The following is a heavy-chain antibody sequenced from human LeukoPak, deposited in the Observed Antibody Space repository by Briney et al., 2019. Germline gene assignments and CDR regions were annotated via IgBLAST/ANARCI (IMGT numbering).Heavy chain of an antibody. D-gene: IGHD3-16*02. V-gene: IGHV1-2*02. J-gene: IGHJ4*02. Sequence: GASVKVSCKASGYTFTGYYMHWVRQAPGQGLEWMGWINPNSGGTNYAQKFQGRVTMTRDTSISTAYMELSRLRSDDTAVYYCARDWNDYVWGSYRYWRYFDYWGQGTLVTVSS. CDR3: ARDWNDYVWGSYRYWRYFDY. CDR1: GYTFTGYY. CDR2: INPNSGGT.